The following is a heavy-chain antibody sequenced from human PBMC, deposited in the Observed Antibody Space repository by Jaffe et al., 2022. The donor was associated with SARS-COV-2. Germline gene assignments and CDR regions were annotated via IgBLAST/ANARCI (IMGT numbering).Heavy chain of an antibody. CDR1: GGSISSSSYY. V-gene: IGHV4-39*01. CDR3: ARGARGYAFDI. J-gene: IGHJ3*02. CDR2: IYYSGST. Sequence: QLQLQESGPGLVKPSETLSLTCTVSGGSISSSSYYWGWIRQPPGKGLEWIGSIYYSGSTYYNPSLKSRVTISVDTSKNQFSLKLSSVTAADTAVYYCARGARGYAFDIWGQGTMVTVSS. D-gene: IGHD3-10*01.